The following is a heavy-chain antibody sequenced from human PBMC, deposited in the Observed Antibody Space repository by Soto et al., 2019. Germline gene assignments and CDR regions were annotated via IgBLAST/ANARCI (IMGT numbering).Heavy chain of an antibody. CDR3: ARDVVWYSSGWTAGYFDY. CDR1: GGTFSSYA. J-gene: IGHJ4*02. CDR2: IIPIFGTA. D-gene: IGHD6-19*01. V-gene: IGHV1-69*12. Sequence: QVQLVQSGAEVKKPGSSVKVSCKASGGTFSSYAISWVRQAPGQGLEWMGGIIPIFGTANYAQKFQGRVKITADESTSTAYMELSSLRSEDTAVYYCARDVVWYSSGWTAGYFDYWGQGTLVTVSS.